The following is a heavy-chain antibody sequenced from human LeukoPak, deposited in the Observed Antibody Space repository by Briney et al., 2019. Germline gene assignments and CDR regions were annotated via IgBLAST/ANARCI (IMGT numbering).Heavy chain of an antibody. Sequence: ASVKVSCKISGYRLAELSMTWVRQAPGRGLEWMGGVNPEDGKTLYAQKFQGRVIMTEDTPTDTAYMELSRLRSDDTAIYFCANGPVAFGFDIWGQGTLVTVSS. D-gene: IGHD3-10*01. CDR1: GYRLAELS. CDR3: ANGPVAFGFDI. CDR2: VNPEDGKT. V-gene: IGHV1-24*01. J-gene: IGHJ3*02.